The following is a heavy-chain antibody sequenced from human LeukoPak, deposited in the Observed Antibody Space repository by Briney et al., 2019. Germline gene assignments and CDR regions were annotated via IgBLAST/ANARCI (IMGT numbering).Heavy chain of an antibody. V-gene: IGHV3-23*01. D-gene: IGHD2-15*01. J-gene: IGHJ4*02. Sequence: GGSLRLSCAASGFTFSSCAMSWVRQAPGKGLEWVSAISGSGGSTYYADSVKGRFTISRDNAKNSLYLQMNSLRAEDTAVYYCARDPGYCNGGSCYFDYWGQGTLVTVSS. CDR3: ARDPGYCNGGSCYFDY. CDR2: ISGSGGST. CDR1: GFTFSSCA.